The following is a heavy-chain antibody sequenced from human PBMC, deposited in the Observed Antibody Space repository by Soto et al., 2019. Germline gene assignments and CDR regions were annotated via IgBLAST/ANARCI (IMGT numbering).Heavy chain of an antibody. Sequence: GASVKVSCKACRGTFSSYALSWVRQAPGQGREWMGEIIPIFGTANYAQKFQGRVTITADESTSTAYMELSSLRSEDTAVYYCARDRGPSSGYYPYWFDPWGQGTLVTVSS. CDR3: ARDRGPSSGYYPYWFDP. D-gene: IGHD3-22*01. V-gene: IGHV1-69*13. CDR2: IIPIFGTA. CDR1: RGTFSSYA. J-gene: IGHJ5*02.